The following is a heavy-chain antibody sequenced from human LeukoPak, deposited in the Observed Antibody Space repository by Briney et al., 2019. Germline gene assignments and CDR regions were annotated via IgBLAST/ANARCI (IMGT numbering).Heavy chain of an antibody. CDR3: ARESGGDYTFDY. Sequence: GGSLRLSCAASGFTFSSYDMYWVRQAPGKGLEYVSAISSNGGSTYYANSVKGRFTISRDNSKNTLYLQMGSLRAEDMAVYYCARESGGDYTFDYWGQATLVTVSS. V-gene: IGHV3-64*01. D-gene: IGHD4-17*01. J-gene: IGHJ4*02. CDR2: ISSNGGST. CDR1: GFTFSSYD.